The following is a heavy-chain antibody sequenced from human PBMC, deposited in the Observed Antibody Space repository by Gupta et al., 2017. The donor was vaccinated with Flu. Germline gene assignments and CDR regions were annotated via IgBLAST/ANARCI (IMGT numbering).Heavy chain of an antibody. CDR3: ARGGAARPSG. V-gene: IGHV4-34*01. J-gene: IGHJ4*02. CDR2: IEHTGNI. Sequence: LTCVVSGGTFSGYYLMWIRQSPEKGLEWIGEIEHTGNINYNPSLKSRGTISVDTSKSQFSLRLNSVTAADKAVYFCARGGAARPSGGGQGTLVTVSS. D-gene: IGHD6-6*01. CDR1: GGTFSGYY.